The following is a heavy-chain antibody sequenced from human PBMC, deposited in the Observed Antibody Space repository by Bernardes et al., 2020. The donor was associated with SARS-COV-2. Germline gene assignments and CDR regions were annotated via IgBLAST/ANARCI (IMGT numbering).Heavy chain of an antibody. CDR3: GTVVGYTYGGGWFDP. Sequence: ASVKVSCKASGYTFTSYGISWVRQAPGQGLEWMGWISADSVNTDYAEKFQGRVTMTTDTSTSTAYMELRRLRSDDTAVYYCGTVVGYTYGGGWFDPWGQGTLVIVSS. CDR2: ISADSVNT. CDR1: GYTFTSYG. J-gene: IGHJ5*02. V-gene: IGHV1-18*01. D-gene: IGHD5-18*01.